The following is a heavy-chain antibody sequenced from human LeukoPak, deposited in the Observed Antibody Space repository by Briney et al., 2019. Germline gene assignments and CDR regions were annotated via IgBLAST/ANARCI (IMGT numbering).Heavy chain of an antibody. CDR3: ASRDGYNFHAFDI. CDR1: GFTFSSYA. Sequence: GRSLRLSCAASGFTFSSYAMHWVRQAPGKGLECLAVISYDGSNKYYADSVKGRFTISRDNSKNTLYLQMNSLRAEDTAVYYCASRDGYNFHAFDIWGQGTMVTVSS. J-gene: IGHJ3*02. D-gene: IGHD5-24*01. CDR2: ISYDGSNK. V-gene: IGHV3-30-3*01.